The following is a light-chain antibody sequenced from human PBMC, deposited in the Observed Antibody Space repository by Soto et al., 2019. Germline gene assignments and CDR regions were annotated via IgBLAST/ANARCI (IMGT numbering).Light chain of an antibody. CDR2: GAS. CDR1: ETISHY. J-gene: IGKJ4*01. CDR3: QQDDNRRLT. Sequence: RMTQSISSLSATVGDRVTLXCRASETISHYLNWYQQKPGKAPKLLIYGASKLQSGVPSRFSGSGSGTDFTFTISSLQPEDIATYYCQQDDNRRLTVGGGGKVDIK. V-gene: IGKV1-33*01.